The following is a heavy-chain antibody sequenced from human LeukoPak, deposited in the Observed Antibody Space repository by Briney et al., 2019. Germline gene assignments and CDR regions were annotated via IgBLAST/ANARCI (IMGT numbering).Heavy chain of an antibody. CDR1: GGSFSGYY. Sequence: SETLSLTCAVYGGSFSGYYWSWIRQPPGKGLEWIGEINHSGSTNYNPSLKSRVTISVDTSKNQFSLKLSSVTAADTAVYYCARESQSSGWLDYWGQGTLVTVSS. CDR3: ARESQSSGWLDY. CDR2: INHSGST. V-gene: IGHV4-34*01. D-gene: IGHD6-19*01. J-gene: IGHJ4*02.